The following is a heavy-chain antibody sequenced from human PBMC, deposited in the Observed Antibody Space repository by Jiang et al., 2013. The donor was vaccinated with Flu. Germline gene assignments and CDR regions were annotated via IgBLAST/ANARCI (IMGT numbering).Heavy chain of an antibody. CDR3: ASSPHYDILTVNV. CDR2: IDPSDSYT. Sequence: GAEVKKPGESLRISCKGSGCSFTSYWISWVRQMPGKGLEWMGRIDPSDSYTNYSPSFQGHVTISADKSISTAYLQWSSLKASDTAMYYCASSPHYDILTVNVWGQGTTVTVSS. CDR1: GCSFTSYW. J-gene: IGHJ6*02. V-gene: IGHV5-10-1*01. D-gene: IGHD3-9*01.